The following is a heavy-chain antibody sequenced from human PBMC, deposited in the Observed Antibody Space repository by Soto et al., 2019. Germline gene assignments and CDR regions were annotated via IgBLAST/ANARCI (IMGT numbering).Heavy chain of an antibody. V-gene: IGHV3-64*01. Sequence: EVQLVESGGGLAQPGGSLRLSCAASGFTLRGYAMDWVRQAPGKGREYVSGISTNGVGTYYANYVQGGFTISRDNSKNTVHIQMGIRKPEDMAVYYCARQARPDCYYMDVWGKGTTVTVSS. J-gene: IGHJ6*03. D-gene: IGHD6-6*01. CDR2: ISTNGVGT. CDR1: GFTLRGYA. CDR3: ARQARPDCYYMDV.